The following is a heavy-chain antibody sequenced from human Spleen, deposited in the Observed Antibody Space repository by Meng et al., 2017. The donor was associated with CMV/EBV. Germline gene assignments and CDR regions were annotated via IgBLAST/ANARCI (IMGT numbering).Heavy chain of an antibody. CDR3: ARDILTGGNAFDI. CDR2: ISSSSSYI. J-gene: IGHJ3*02. CDR1: GFIFDNYG. V-gene: IGHV3-21*01. Sequence: ASGFIFDNYGMSWVRQVPGKGLEWVSSISSSSSYIYYADSVKGRFTISRDNAKNSLYLQMNSLRAEDTAVYYCARDILTGGNAFDIWGQGTMVTVSS. D-gene: IGHD3-9*01.